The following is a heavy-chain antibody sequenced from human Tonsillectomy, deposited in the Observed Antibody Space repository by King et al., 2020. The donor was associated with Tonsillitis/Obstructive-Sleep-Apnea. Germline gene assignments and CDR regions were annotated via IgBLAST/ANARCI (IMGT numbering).Heavy chain of an antibody. D-gene: IGHD3-10*01. V-gene: IGHV4-31*03. Sequence: VQLQESGPGLVKPSQTLSLTSTVSGGSISSGSYYWRWIRHHPGKGLEWIGYIYYSGTTYYNPSLKSRVTISADTSKNQFSLKLSSVTAADTAVYYCARVVVISPYFDYWGQGTLVTVSS. CDR2: IYYSGTT. CDR3: ARVVVISPYFDY. J-gene: IGHJ4*02. CDR1: GGSISSGSYY.